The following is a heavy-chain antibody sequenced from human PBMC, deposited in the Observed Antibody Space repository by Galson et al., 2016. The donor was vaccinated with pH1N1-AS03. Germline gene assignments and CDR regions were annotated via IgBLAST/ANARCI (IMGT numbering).Heavy chain of an antibody. V-gene: IGHV3-30*02. CDR3: AKDQGGSGRPGY. J-gene: IGHJ4*02. D-gene: IGHD3-10*01. CDR2: IRNDGSNE. Sequence: SLRLSCAASEFTFSYYGMHWVRQAPGKGLEWVASIRNDGSNEHYADSVKGRFTISRDNSKNTLHLQMNSLTPEDTAVYYCAKDQGGSGRPGYWGQGTLVTVSS. CDR1: EFTFSYYG.